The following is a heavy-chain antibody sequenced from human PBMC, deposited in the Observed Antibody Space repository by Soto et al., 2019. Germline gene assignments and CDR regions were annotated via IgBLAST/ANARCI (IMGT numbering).Heavy chain of an antibody. CDR3: ARHRTYCGGDCYPPGWFDP. D-gene: IGHD2-21*02. CDR2: IYYSGST. Sequence: SETLSLTCTVSGGSISSSSYYWGWIRQPPGKGLEWIGSIYYSGSTYYNPSLKSRVTISVDTSKNQFSLKLSPVTAADTAVYYCARHRTYCGGDCYPPGWFDPWGQGTLVTVSS. CDR1: GGSISSSSYY. V-gene: IGHV4-39*01. J-gene: IGHJ5*02.